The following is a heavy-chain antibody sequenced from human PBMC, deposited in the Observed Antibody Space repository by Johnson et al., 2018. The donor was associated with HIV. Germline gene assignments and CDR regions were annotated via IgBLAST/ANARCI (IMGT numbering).Heavy chain of an antibody. V-gene: IGHV3-30-3*01. CDR1: GFTFNSYA. CDR2: ISYDGSNQ. Sequence: QVQLVESGGGVDQPGRSLRLSCAASGFTFNSYAMHWVCQAPGKGLEWVAVISYDGSNQYYEDSVKGRFTISRDNSKNTLYLQMNSLRAEDTAVYYCAKDGPVLRYFAWSDAFDIWGQGTMVTVSS. CDR3: AKDGPVLRYFAWSDAFDI. J-gene: IGHJ3*02. D-gene: IGHD3-9*01.